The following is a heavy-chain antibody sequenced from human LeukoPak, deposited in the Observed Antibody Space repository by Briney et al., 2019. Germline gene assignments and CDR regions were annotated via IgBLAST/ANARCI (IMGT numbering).Heavy chain of an antibody. V-gene: IGHV4-59*01. J-gene: IGHJ6*03. CDR1: GGSISSYY. CDR3: ERCVTTDYYYYMDV. D-gene: IGHD4-11*01. Sequence: PSETLSLTCTVSGGSISSYYWSWIRQPPGKGLEWIGYIYYSGSTNYNPSLKSRVTISVDTSKNQFSLKLSSVTAADTAVYYCERCVTTDYYYYMDVWGKGTAVTVSS. CDR2: IYYSGST.